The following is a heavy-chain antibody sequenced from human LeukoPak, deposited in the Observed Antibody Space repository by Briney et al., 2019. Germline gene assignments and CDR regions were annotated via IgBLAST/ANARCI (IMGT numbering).Heavy chain of an antibody. Sequence: GASVKVSCKASVYTFTSYGISWVRQAPRQGLEWMGWISAYNGNTNYAQKLQGRVTMTTDTSTRTAHMELRSVRSDDTAVYYCARHPPYCSSTSCYSGYVVFDYWGQGTLVTVSS. D-gene: IGHD2-2*01. J-gene: IGHJ4*02. V-gene: IGHV1-18*01. CDR3: ARHPPYCSSTSCYSGYVVFDY. CDR1: VYTFTSYG. CDR2: ISAYNGNT.